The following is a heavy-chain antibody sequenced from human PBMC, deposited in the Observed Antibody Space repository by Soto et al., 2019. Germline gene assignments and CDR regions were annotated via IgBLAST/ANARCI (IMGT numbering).Heavy chain of an antibody. CDR3: AKDRWARTFNYYDWGSFDS. CDR1: GFTFSSSV. D-gene: IGHD3-10*02. Sequence: PGGSLRLSCAASGFTFSSSVMSWVRQAPGKRLEWVSSISGPGDNTYYADSVKGRFIISRDNSKNTLLLQMNSLRAEDTAVYYCAKDRWARTFNYYDWGSFDSWGQGT. J-gene: IGHJ5*01. V-gene: IGHV3-23*01. CDR2: ISGPGDNT.